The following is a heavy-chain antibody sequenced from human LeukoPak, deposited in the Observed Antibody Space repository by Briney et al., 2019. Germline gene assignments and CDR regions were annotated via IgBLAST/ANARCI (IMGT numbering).Heavy chain of an antibody. CDR1: GFTFSRYE. Sequence: PGGSLRLSCAASGFTFSRYEMNWVRQAPGKGLEWVSYISSSGTTIYYADSVKGRFTISRDNAKNSLYLQMNSLRAEDTAVYYCARDGGATRSFDYWGQGTLVTVSS. J-gene: IGHJ4*02. CDR2: ISSSGTTI. D-gene: IGHD1-1*01. V-gene: IGHV3-48*03. CDR3: ARDGGATRSFDY.